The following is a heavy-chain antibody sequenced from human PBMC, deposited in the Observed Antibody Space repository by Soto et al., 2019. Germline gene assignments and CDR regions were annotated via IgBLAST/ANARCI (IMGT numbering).Heavy chain of an antibody. Sequence: PGGSLRLSCAASGFTFSSYNMNWVRQAPGKGLEWVSYISSGTSTIYYADSVKGRFTISRDNSKNTLYLQMYSLRAEDTAEYYCVKTNYYDSSGFYWGQGTVVTVSS. D-gene: IGHD3-22*01. CDR2: ISSGTSTI. V-gene: IGHV3-48*01. CDR1: GFTFSSYN. J-gene: IGHJ1*01. CDR3: VKTNYYDSSGFY.